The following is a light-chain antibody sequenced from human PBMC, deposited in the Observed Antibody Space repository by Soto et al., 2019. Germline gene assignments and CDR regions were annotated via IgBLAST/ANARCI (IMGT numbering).Light chain of an antibody. CDR1: SSDVGGYNF. CDR2: EVS. Sequence: QSVLTQPPSASGSPGQSVTISCTGTSSDVGGYNFVAWYQQHPGKAPKLMISEVSKRPSGVPDRFSGSKSGNTASLTVSGLQAEEEADYYCSSYAGSNIFVFGTGTKVTVL. J-gene: IGLJ1*01. V-gene: IGLV2-8*01. CDR3: SSYAGSNIFV.